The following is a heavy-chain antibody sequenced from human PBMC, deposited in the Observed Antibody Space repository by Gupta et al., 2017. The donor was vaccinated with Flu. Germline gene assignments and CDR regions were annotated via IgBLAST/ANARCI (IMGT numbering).Heavy chain of an antibody. CDR1: VFTLNIYR. Sequence: DVRRVDSGGWLVAPGGSVSLPCAACVFTLNIYRMMGVREAQGTGRGWVSFIRISRSDKYYADSVKGRFTISRDNGKNSLYLQMNSLRAEDTAVYYCARDRDYGDYYVPLDYWGQGTLVTVSS. V-gene: IGHV3-21*01. J-gene: IGHJ4*02. CDR2: IRISRSDK. D-gene: IGHD4-17*01. CDR3: ARDRDYGDYYVPLDY.